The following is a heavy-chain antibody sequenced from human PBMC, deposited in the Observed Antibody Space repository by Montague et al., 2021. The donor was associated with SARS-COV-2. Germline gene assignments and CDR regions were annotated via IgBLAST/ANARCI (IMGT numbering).Heavy chain of an antibody. CDR2: IFYDGST. D-gene: IGHD3-10*01. Sequence: SETQSLTCIVSGGSISSRTYYWGWIRQPPGKGLGWIGSIFYDGSTYYNPSLKSRVTISVDTSKNQFSLNLSSVTAADTAVYYCARHGPNDYYHSRYFDLWGRGTLVTVSS. CDR3: ARHGPNDYYHSRYFDL. CDR1: GGSISSRTYY. V-gene: IGHV4-39*01. J-gene: IGHJ2*01.